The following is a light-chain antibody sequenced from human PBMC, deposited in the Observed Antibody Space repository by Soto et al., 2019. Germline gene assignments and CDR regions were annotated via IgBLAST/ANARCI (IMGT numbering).Light chain of an antibody. CDR1: QSVSNNY. J-gene: IGKJ1*01. Sequence: EIVLTHSPATLSLSPGERATLSCRASQSVSNNYLAWYQQKPGQAPRLLIYGASNRATGIPDRFSGSGSGKDFTLTISRLEPEDFAVYYCQQYGSSGTFGQGTKVDIK. CDR3: QQYGSSGT. V-gene: IGKV3-20*01. CDR2: GAS.